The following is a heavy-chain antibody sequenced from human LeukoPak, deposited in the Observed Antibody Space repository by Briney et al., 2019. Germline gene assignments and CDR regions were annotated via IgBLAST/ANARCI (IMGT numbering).Heavy chain of an antibody. CDR1: AYSISSGYY. J-gene: IGHJ4*02. V-gene: IGHV4-38-2*02. CDR2: VYHSGST. CDR3: ARHWGNGHGTGAGPIDY. Sequence: SETLSLTCTVTAYSISSGYYWGWIRPPPGKGLECIGGVYHSGSTFYNPSLKSRVTISADTSKNQLSLKLNSVPAADTAVYYCARHWGNGHGTGAGPIDYWGQGTLVTVSS. D-gene: IGHD3/OR15-3a*01.